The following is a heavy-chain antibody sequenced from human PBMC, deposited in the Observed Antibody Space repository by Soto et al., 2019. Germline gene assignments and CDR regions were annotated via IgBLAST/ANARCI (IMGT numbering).Heavy chain of an antibody. V-gene: IGHV1-3*01. J-gene: IGHJ4*02. CDR3: ARGGYFDSSNYLDY. D-gene: IGHD3-22*01. Sequence: VASVKVSCKASGYAFTSYGINWVRQAPGRGLEWMGWINPGNGNTKYSQQFQGRVIIDRDTSASTAYMELSSLRPEDTAVYYCARGGYFDSSNYLDYWGMGPLVTVSS. CDR1: GYAFTSYG. CDR2: INPGNGNT.